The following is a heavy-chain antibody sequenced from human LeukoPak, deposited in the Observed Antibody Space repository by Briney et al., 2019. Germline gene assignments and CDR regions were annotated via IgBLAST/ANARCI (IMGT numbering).Heavy chain of an antibody. CDR1: GGTFSSYA. CDR3: ARDLSSPGDFDY. D-gene: IGHD1-26*01. Sequence: SVKVSCKASGGTFSSYAINWVRQAPGQGLEWMGGIIPIFGTANYAQKFQGRVTITADESTSTAYMELSSLRSEDTAVYYCARDLSSPGDFDYWGQGTLVTVSS. CDR2: IIPIFGTA. V-gene: IGHV1-69*13. J-gene: IGHJ4*02.